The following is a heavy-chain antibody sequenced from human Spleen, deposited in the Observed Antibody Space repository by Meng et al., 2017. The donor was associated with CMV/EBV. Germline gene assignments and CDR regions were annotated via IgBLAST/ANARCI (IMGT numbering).Heavy chain of an antibody. CDR3: AKVDTLVDYFDY. D-gene: IGHD1-26*01. J-gene: IGHJ4*02. CDR2: IYSGGSSI. CDR1: GFTFDIYA. V-gene: IGHV3-23*03. Sequence: CAAFGFTFDIYAMSWVRQAPGKGLEWVSLIYSGGSSIYYADSVKGRFTISRDNSKNTLYLQMNSLRAEDTAVYYCAKVDTLVDYFDYWGQGALVTVSS.